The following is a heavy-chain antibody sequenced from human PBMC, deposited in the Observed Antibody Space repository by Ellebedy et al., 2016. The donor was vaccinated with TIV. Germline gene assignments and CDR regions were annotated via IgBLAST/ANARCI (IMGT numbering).Heavy chain of an antibody. CDR2: IKSKTDGGTT. V-gene: IGHV3-15*01. CDR1: GFTFSNAW. D-gene: IGHD1-26*01. CDR3: TTDLSGSYLRWFDP. J-gene: IGHJ5*02. Sequence: GESLKISXAASGFTFSNAWMSWVRQAPGKGLEWVGRIKSKTDGGTTDYAAPVKGRFTISRDDSKNTLYLQMNSLKTEDTAVYYCTTDLSGSYLRWFDPWGQGTLVTVSS.